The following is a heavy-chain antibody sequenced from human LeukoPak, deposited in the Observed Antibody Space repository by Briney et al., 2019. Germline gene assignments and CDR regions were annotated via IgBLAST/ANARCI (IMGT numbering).Heavy chain of an antibody. CDR1: GGSISSGDYY. D-gene: IGHD2-15*01. Sequence: PSETLSLTCSVSGGSISSGDYYRSWIRQSPGKGLEWLGNIYHNGFSDNNPSLKSRVTMSVDTSKNQFSLSLSSVTGADTAVYYFARGAHFVSGGRYNYYGLDVWGPGGTVTGSS. CDR2: IYHNGFS. CDR3: ARGAHFVSGGRYNYYGLDV. J-gene: IGHJ6*02. V-gene: IGHV4-30-4*01.